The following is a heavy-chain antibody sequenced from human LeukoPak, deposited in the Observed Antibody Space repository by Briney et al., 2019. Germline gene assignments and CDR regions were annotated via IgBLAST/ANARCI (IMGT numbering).Heavy chain of an antibody. V-gene: IGHV3-23*01. CDR3: AKALFTMIVVVLGDAFDI. CDR1: GFTFSSYA. J-gene: IGHJ3*02. D-gene: IGHD3-22*01. CDR2: ISGSGGST. Sequence: GGSLRLSCAASGFTFSSYAMSWVRQAPGKGLEWVSAISGSGGSTYYADSVKGRFTISRDNSKNTLYLQMNSLRAEDTAVYYCAKALFTMIVVVLGDAFDIWGQGTMVTVSS.